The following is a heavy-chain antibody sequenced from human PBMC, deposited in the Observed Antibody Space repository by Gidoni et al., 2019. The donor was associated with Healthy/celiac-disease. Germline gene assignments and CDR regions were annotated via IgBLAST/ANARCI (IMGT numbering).Heavy chain of an antibody. CDR2: INHSGSP. D-gene: IGHD1-26*01. CDR3: ARGQGATSYFDY. CDR1: VGSFSGYY. Sequence: QVQLQQWGAGLLTPSATLSLTCAVYVGSFSGYYWSWIRQPPGKGLEWIGEINHSGSPNYNPSLKSRVTISVDTSKNQFSLKLSSVTAADTAVYYCARGQGATSYFDYWGQGTLVTVSS. V-gene: IGHV4-34*01. J-gene: IGHJ4*02.